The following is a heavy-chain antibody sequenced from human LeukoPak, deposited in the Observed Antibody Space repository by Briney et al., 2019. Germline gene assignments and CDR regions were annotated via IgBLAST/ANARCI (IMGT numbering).Heavy chain of an antibody. J-gene: IGHJ3*02. V-gene: IGHV1-18*01. CDR2: ISAYNGNT. D-gene: IGHD3-22*01. Sequence: ASVKVSCKASGYTFTSYGISWVRQAPGQGLEWMGWISAYNGNTNYAQKLQGRVTMTTDTSTSTAYMELRSLRSDDTAVYYCARDRRSWYYDSSGYPNYDAFDTWGQGTMVTVSS. CDR1: GYTFTSYG. CDR3: ARDRRSWYYDSSGYPNYDAFDT.